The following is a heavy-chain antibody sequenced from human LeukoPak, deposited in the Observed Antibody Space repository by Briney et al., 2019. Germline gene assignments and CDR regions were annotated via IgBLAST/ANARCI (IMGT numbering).Heavy chain of an antibody. CDR1: GFTFSSYA. CDR3: AKPPGEWLLPGWFDP. Sequence: GGPLRLSCAASGFTFSSYAMSWVRQAPGKGLEWVSAISGSGGSTYYADSVKGRFTISRDNSKNTLYLQMNSLRAEDTAVYYCAKPPGEWLLPGWFDPWGQGTLVTVSS. J-gene: IGHJ5*02. V-gene: IGHV3-23*01. CDR2: ISGSGGST. D-gene: IGHD3-3*01.